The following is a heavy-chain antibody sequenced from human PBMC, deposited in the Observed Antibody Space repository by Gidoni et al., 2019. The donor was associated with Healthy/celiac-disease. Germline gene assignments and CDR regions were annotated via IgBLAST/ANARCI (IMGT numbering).Heavy chain of an antibody. CDR2: SGSVGST. V-gene: IGHV3-23*01. Sequence: SGSVGSTYYADSVNGRFTISRDNSKNTLYLQMNSLRSEDTAVYYFAKDLKRDWFDPWGQGTLVTVSS. J-gene: IGHJ5*02. CDR3: AKDLKRDWFDP.